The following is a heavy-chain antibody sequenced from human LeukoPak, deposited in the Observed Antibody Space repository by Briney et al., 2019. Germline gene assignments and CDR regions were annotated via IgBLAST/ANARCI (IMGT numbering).Heavy chain of an antibody. Sequence: SETLSLTCTVSGGSISSYYWSWIRQPPGKGLEWIGYIYYSGSTNYNPSLKSRVTISVDTSKNQFSLKLSSVTAADTAVYYCARAKVLRHRDQVPFDYWGQGTLVTVSS. J-gene: IGHJ4*02. CDR3: ARAKVLRHRDQVPFDY. D-gene: IGHD2-21*02. CDR2: IYYSGST. CDR1: GGSISSYY. V-gene: IGHV4-59*01.